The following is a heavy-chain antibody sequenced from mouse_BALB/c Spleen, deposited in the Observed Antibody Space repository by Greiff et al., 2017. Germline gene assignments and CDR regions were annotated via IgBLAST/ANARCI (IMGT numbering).Heavy chain of an antibody. Sequence: QVQLQQPGAELVKPGASVKLSCKASGYTFTSYWMHWVKQRPGQGLEWIGEINPSNGRTNYNEKFKSKATLTVDKSSSTAYMQLSSLTSEDSAVYYCARLGYYGSSPYYYAMDYWGQGTSVTVSS. CDR1: GYTFTSYW. D-gene: IGHD1-1*01. CDR3: ARLGYYGSSPYYYAMDY. CDR2: INPSNGRT. J-gene: IGHJ4*01. V-gene: IGHV1S81*02.